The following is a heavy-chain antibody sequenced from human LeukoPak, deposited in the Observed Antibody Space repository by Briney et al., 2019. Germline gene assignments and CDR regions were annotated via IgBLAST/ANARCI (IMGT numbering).Heavy chain of an antibody. CDR2: IYVRGTT. Sequence: PSETLSLTCTVSDGSISEDYWTWIRQPPGKGLEWIGLIYVRGTTNYNPSLKSRVTISLDTSRDQFSLKLNSVTAADTAIYYCAGPRFDSWGQGILVTVSS. V-gene: IGHV4-4*09. CDR3: AGPRFDS. CDR1: DGSISEDY. J-gene: IGHJ4*02.